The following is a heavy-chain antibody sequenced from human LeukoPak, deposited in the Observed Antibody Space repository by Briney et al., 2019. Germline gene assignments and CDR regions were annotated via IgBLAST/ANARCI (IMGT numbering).Heavy chain of an antibody. CDR1: GFTFSSFT. CDR3: ARDGDSSGWMIRAFDI. V-gene: IGHV3-30*04. Sequence: PGGSLRLSCAASGFTFSSFTLHWVRQAPGKGLEWVALISYDGRHTYYRDSVKGRFTISRDNAKNSLYLQMNSLRAEDTAVYYCARDGDSSGWMIRAFDIWGQGTMVTVSS. CDR2: ISYDGRHT. J-gene: IGHJ3*02. D-gene: IGHD6-19*01.